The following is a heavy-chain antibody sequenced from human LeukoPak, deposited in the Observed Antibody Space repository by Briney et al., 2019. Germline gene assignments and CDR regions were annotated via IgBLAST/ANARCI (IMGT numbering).Heavy chain of an antibody. CDR2: IYYSGST. V-gene: IGHV4-59*01. Sequence: SETLPVTCTVSGGSISSYYWSWIRQPPGKGLEWIGYIYYSGSTDYNPSLKSRVTISVDTSKNQFSLKLSSVTAADTAVYYCARALYYYDSSGYYYYYGMDVWGQGTTVTVSS. D-gene: IGHD3-22*01. J-gene: IGHJ6*02. CDR3: ARALYYYDSSGYYYYYGMDV. CDR1: GGSISSYY.